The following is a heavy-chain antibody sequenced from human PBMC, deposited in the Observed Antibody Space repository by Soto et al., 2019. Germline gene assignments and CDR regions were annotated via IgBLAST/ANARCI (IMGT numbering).Heavy chain of an antibody. CDR3: ARQESSYGSGSYYPYNWFDP. CDR1: GGSISSSSYY. D-gene: IGHD3-10*01. V-gene: IGHV4-39*01. Sequence: PSETLSLTCTVSGGSISSSSYYWGWIRQPPGKGLEWIGSIYYSGSTYYNPSLKSRVTISVDTSKNQFSLKLSSVTAADTAVYYCARQESSYGSGSYYPYNWFDPWGQGTLVTVSS. CDR2: IYYSGST. J-gene: IGHJ5*02.